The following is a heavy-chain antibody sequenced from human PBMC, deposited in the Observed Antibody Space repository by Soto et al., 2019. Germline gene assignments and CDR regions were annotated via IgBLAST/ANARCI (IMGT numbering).Heavy chain of an antibody. Sequence: ASVKVSCKTSGYSFTSYAMHWERQAPGQRLEWLGWINADNGDTKYSQKFSGRVTITRDTSANTAFMELSSLRSEDTAMYYCARELQGLYYFDFWGQGTLVTVSS. V-gene: IGHV1-3*01. CDR1: GYSFTSYA. CDR3: ARELQGLYYFDF. CDR2: INADNGDT. D-gene: IGHD4-4*01. J-gene: IGHJ4*02.